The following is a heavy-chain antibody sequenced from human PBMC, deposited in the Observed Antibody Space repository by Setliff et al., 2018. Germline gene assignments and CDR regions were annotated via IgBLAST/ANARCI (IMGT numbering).Heavy chain of an antibody. CDR2: MNPNSGHT. D-gene: IGHD2-15*01. J-gene: IGHJ5*02. CDR3: ARGSRSGGKGGYNWFDP. Sequence: GASVKVSCKASGYTFTSYDINWVRQATGQGLEWMGWMNPNSGHTGYAQEFQGRVTITRNTSISTTYMELSSLRSEDTAVYYCARGSRSGGKGGYNWFDPWGQGTLVTVSS. V-gene: IGHV1-8*03. CDR1: GYTFTSYD.